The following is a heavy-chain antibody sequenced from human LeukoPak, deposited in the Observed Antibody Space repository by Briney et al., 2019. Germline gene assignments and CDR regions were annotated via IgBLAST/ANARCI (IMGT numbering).Heavy chain of an antibody. CDR1: GFTFTNSW. J-gene: IGHJ4*02. CDR3: ARDTDGSLDY. V-gene: IGHV3-7*01. D-gene: IGHD1-26*01. Sequence: GGSLRLSCAASGFTFTNSWIAWVRQAPGKGLEWVANIKQDGSTKNYVDSLKGRFTISRDNPKNSLYLQMNSLRADDTAVYYCARDTDGSLDYWGQGILVTVAS. CDR2: IKQDGSTK.